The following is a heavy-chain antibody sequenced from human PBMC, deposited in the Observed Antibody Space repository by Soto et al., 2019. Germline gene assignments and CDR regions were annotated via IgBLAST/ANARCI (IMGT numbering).Heavy chain of an antibody. V-gene: IGHV4-39*01. CDR3: ARPADGYKLVGFDY. Sequence: QLQLQESGPGLVKPSETLSLTCTVSGGSISSSSYYWGWIRQPPGKGLEWIGSIYYSGSTYYNPSLKSRVTISVDTSKSQFSLKLSSVTAADTAVYYCARPADGYKLVGFDYWGQGTLVTVSS. CDR2: IYYSGST. D-gene: IGHD5-12*01. CDR1: GGSISSSSYY. J-gene: IGHJ4*02.